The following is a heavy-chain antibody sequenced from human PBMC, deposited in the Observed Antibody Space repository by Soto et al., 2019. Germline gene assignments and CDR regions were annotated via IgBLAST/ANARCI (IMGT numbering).Heavy chain of an antibody. CDR1: VGSITGYY. D-gene: IGHD1-26*01. CDR2: SYYTGAT. J-gene: IGHJ4*02. CDR3: ARERPPRSGCDY. Sequence: AETLSLTCTVSVGSITGYYWSWIRQSPGKGLEWIGCSYYTGATNYNPSLKSRVTISVGTSKNQVSLTLSSATAADTAVYYCARERPPRSGCDYWGKGNQVSVSA. V-gene: IGHV4-59*01.